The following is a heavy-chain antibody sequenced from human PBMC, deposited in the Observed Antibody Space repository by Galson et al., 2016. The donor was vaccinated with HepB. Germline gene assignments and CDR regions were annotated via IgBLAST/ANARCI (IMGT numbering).Heavy chain of an antibody. Sequence: SLRLSCAASGFTFSSYSMNWVRQAPGEGLEWVSSISSSSYIHYADSVKGRFTISRDNAKNSLYLQMNSLRAEDTAVYYCARDILWFGELTRVYYFDYWGQGTLVTVSS. D-gene: IGHD3-10*01. CDR1: GFTFSSYS. CDR3: ARDILWFGELTRVYYFDY. V-gene: IGHV3-21*01. J-gene: IGHJ4*02. CDR2: ISSSSYI.